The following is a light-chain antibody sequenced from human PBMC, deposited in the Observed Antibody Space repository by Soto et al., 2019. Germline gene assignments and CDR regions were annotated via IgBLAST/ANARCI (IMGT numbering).Light chain of an antibody. CDR3: SSYTSSSTLV. CDR1: SSDVGGHNS. Sequence: QSVRTQPSCVSGAPGQSITISCTGTSSDVGGHNSVAWYQHNPGKAPRLMIYDVSNRPSGVSSRFSGSKSVNTASLSISGLQAEDEADYYCSSYTSSSTLVFGTGTKVTVL. V-gene: IGLV2-14*01. CDR2: DVS. J-gene: IGLJ1*01.